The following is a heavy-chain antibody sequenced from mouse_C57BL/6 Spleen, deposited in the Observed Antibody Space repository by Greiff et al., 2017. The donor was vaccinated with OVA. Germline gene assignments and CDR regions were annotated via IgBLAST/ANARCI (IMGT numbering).Heavy chain of an antibody. J-gene: IGHJ3*01. CDR1: GYTFTSYW. CDR2: IDPSDSYT. D-gene: IGHD1-1*01. CDR3: ARGANSITGFAY. Sequence: QVQLQQSGAELVKPGASVKLSCKASGYTFTSYWMQWVKQRPGQGLEWIGEIDPSDSYTNYNQKFKGKATLTVDTSSSTAYMQLSSLTSEDSAVYDCARGANSITGFAYWGQGTLVTVSA. V-gene: IGHV1-50*01.